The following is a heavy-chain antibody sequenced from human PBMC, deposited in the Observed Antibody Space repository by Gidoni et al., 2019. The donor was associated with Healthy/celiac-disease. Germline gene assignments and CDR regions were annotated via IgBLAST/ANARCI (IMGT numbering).Heavy chain of an antibody. Sequence: QVQLVQCGAEVKKPGASVKLSCKASGYTFTSYDINWSRQATGQGLEWMGWMNPNSGNRGYAQKFQGRVTMTRNTSISTAYMELSSLRSEDTAVYYCARSGRIQLVTWFKKSVGNWFDPWGQGTLVTVSS. D-gene: IGHD5-18*01. CDR1: GYTFTSYD. CDR2: MNPNSGNR. V-gene: IGHV1-8*01. CDR3: ARSGRIQLVTWFKKSVGNWFDP. J-gene: IGHJ5*02.